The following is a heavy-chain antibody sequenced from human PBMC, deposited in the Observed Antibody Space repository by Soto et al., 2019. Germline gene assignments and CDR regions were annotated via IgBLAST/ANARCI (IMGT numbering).Heavy chain of an antibody. Sequence: PVGSLRLSCAASGFTFSSYAMSWVRQAPGKGLEWVSAISGSGGSTYYADSVKGRFTISRDNSKNTLYLQMNSLRAEDTAVYYCAKDSGPYYYDSSGYFYYFDYWGQGTLVTVSS. CDR2: ISGSGGST. D-gene: IGHD3-22*01. CDR3: AKDSGPYYYDSSGYFYYFDY. V-gene: IGHV3-23*01. CDR1: GFTFSSYA. J-gene: IGHJ4*02.